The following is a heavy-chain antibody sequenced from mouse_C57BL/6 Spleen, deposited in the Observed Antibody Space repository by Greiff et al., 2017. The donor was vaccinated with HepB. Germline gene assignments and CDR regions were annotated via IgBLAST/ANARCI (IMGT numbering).Heavy chain of an antibody. J-gene: IGHJ3*01. CDR2: ISSGGDYI. V-gene: IGHV5-9-1*02. CDR3: TRDYGSSYRFAY. D-gene: IGHD1-1*01. Sequence: VQLKESGEGLVKPGGSLKLSCAASGFTFSSYAMSWVRQTPEKRLEWVAYISSGGDYIYYADTVKGRFTISRDNARNTLYLQMSSLKSEDTAMYYCTRDYGSSYRFAYWGQGTLVTVSA. CDR1: GFTFSSYA.